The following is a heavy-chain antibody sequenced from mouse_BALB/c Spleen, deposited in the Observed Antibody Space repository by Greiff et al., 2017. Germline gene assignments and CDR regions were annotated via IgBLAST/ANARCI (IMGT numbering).Heavy chain of an antibody. CDR2: ISSGGSYT. J-gene: IGHJ4*01. Sequence: EVQLVESGGDLVKPGGSLKLSCAASGFTFSSYGMSWVRQTPDKRLEWVATISSGGSYTYYPDSVKGRFTISRDNAKNTLYLQMSSLKSEDTAMYYCARGSDRAMDYWGQGTSVTVSS. V-gene: IGHV5-6*01. CDR3: ARGSDRAMDY. CDR1: GFTFSSYG.